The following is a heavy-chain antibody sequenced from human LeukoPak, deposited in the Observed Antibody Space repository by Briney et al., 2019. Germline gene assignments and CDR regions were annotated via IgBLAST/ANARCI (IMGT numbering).Heavy chain of an antibody. V-gene: IGHV1-8*01. J-gene: IGHJ4*02. CDR3: ATPAGGYCSGGSCYDY. Sequence: GASVKVSCKASGYTFTSYDINWVRQAAGQGLEWIGWMNPNSGNTGYAQKFQGRVTMTRNTSISTAYMELSSLRSEDTAVYYCATPAGGYCSGGSCYDYWGQGTLVTVSS. D-gene: IGHD2-15*01. CDR2: MNPNSGNT. CDR1: GYTFTSYD.